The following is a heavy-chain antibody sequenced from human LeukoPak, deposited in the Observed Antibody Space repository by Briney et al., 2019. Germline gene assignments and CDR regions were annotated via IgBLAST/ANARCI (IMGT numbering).Heavy chain of an antibody. CDR2: IWYDGSNK. V-gene: IGHV3-33*01. CDR1: GFTFSSYG. Sequence: QPGGSLRLSCAASGFTFSSYGMHLVRQAPGKGLEWVAVIWYDGSNKYYADSVKGRFTISRDNSKNTLYLQMNSLRAEDTAVYYCASEKYYYYGMDVWGQGTTVTVSS. CDR3: ASEKYYYYGMDV. J-gene: IGHJ6*02.